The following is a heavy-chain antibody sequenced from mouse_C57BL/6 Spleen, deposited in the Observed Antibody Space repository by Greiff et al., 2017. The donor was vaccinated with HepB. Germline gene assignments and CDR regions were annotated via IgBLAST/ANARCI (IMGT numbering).Heavy chain of an antibody. CDR1: GFTFSSYG. CDR3: ARDGNYWFAD. CDR2: ISRGGSYT. D-gene: IGHD2-1*01. J-gene: IGHJ3*01. V-gene: IGHV5-6*01. Sequence: EVQVVESGGDLVKPGGSLKLSCAASGFTFSSYGMSWVRQTPDKRLEWVATISRGGSYTYYPDSVKGRFTISRDNAKNTLYLQMSSLKSEDTAIYDCARDGNYWFADWGQGTLVTVAA.